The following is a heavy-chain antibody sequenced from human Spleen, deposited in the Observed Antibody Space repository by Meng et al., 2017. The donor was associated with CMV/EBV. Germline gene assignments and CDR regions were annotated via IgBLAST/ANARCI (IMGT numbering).Heavy chain of an antibody. CDR3: AREPHYYDSSGYPS. CDR2: IYSGGST. V-gene: IGHV3-66*01. Sequence: GESLKISCAASGFTVSSNYMSWVRQAPGKGLEWVSVIYSGGSTYYADSVKGRFTISRDNAKNSLYLQMNSLRAEDTAVYYCAREPHYYDSSGYPSWGQGTLVTVSS. J-gene: IGHJ4*02. CDR1: GFTVSSNY. D-gene: IGHD3-22*01.